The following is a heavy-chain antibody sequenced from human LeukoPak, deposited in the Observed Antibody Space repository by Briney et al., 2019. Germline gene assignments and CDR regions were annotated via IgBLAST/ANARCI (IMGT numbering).Heavy chain of an antibody. V-gene: IGHV3-23*01. CDR1: GFTFSSYA. CDR3: AKDQGYYGSGSYRSGYFDY. D-gene: IGHD3-10*01. Sequence: PGGSLRLSCAASGFTFSSYAMSWVRQAPGKGLEWVSAISGSGGSTYYADSVKGRFTISRDNSKNTLYLQMNSLRAEDTAVYYCAKDQGYYGSGSYRSGYFDYWGQGTLVTVSS. J-gene: IGHJ4*02. CDR2: ISGSGGST.